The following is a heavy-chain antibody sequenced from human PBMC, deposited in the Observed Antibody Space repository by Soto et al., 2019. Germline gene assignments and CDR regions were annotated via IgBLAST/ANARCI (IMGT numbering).Heavy chain of an antibody. Sequence: PSETLSLTCTVSGGSISSGGYYWSWIRQHPGKGLEWIGYIYYSGSTYYNPSLKSRVTISVDTSKNQLSLKLNSVTPEDTAVYYCARLNSGSPLGVIDAFDIWGQGTMVTVSS. V-gene: IGHV4-31*03. D-gene: IGHD1-26*01. CDR1: GGSISSGGYY. CDR2: IYYSGST. J-gene: IGHJ3*02. CDR3: ARLNSGSPLGVIDAFDI.